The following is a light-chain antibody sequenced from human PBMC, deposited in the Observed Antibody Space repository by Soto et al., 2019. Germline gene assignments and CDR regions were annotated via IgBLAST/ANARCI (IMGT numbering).Light chain of an antibody. Sequence: DIQMTQSPSSLSASVGDRVTITCRASQSISRYLNWYQQKPGRAPKLLIYAASSLQSGVPSRFSGSGSGTDFTLTISSLQPEDFATYYCEHSDSTLLYTVGQGTKLEI. V-gene: IGKV1-39*01. CDR1: QSISRY. CDR2: AAS. J-gene: IGKJ2*01. CDR3: EHSDSTLLYT.